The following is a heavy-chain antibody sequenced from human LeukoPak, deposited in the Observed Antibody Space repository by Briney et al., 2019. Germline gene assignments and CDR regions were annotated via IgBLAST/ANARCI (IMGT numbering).Heavy chain of an antibody. D-gene: IGHD2-2*01. CDR3: AREGYCSSTSCFHPNYYYGMDV. CDR1: GGSISSYY. J-gene: IGHJ6*02. Sequence: SETLSLTCTVSGGSISSYYWSWIRQPPGKGLEWIGYIYYSGSTNYNPSLKSRVTISVDTSKNQFSLKLSSVTAADTAVYYCAREGYCSSTSCFHPNYYYGMDVWGQGTTVTVSS. V-gene: IGHV4-59*12. CDR2: IYYSGST.